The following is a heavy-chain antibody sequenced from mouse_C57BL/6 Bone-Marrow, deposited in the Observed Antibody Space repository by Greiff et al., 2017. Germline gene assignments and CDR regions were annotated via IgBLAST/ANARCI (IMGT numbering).Heavy chain of an antibody. CDR2: IYPRSGYT. Sequence: VQLPQSGAELARPGASVKLSCQASGYTFTRYGIRWVKQRTGQGLEWIGEIYPRSGYTCYNEKFKGKATLTAYKSSSTAYMELRRLTSEDSAVYFCARGRITAVVANFDYWGQGTTLTVSS. J-gene: IGHJ2*01. CDR1: GYTFTRYG. CDR3: ARGRITAVVANFDY. V-gene: IGHV1-81*01. D-gene: IGHD1-1*01.